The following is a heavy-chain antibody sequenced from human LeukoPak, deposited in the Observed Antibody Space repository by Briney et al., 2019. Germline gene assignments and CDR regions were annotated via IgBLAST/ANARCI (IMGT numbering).Heavy chain of an antibody. Sequence: GGSLRLSCAASGFTVSSNCMSWVRQAPGKGLEWVSVIYSGGSTYYADSVKGRFTISRDNAKNSLYLQMNSLRAEDTAVYYCVKYGGDLGVAFDCWGQGTLVTVSS. V-gene: IGHV3-53*01. J-gene: IGHJ4*02. CDR3: VKYGGDLGVAFDC. D-gene: IGHD2-21*01. CDR1: GFTVSSNC. CDR2: IYSGGST.